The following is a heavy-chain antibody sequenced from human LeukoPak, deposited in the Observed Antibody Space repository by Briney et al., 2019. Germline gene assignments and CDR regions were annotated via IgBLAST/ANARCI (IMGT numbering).Heavy chain of an antibody. CDR2: ISSNGGST. J-gene: IGHJ4*02. CDR1: GVTFSSYA. D-gene: IGHD5-12*01. Sequence: PGGSLRLSCSASGVTFSSYAMHWVRQAPGKGLEYVSAISSNGGSTYYADSVKGRFTISRDNSKNTLYLQMSSLRAEDTAVYYCVKGGILATIKKGVNFDYWGQGTLVTVSS. V-gene: IGHV3-64D*06. CDR3: VKGGILATIKKGVNFDY.